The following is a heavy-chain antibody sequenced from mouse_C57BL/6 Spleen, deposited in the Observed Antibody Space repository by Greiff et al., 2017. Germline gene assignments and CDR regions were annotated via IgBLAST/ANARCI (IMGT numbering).Heavy chain of an antibody. CDR1: GFSLTSYG. D-gene: IGHD3-3*01. V-gene: IGHV2-5*01. Sequence: VKLQESGPGLVQPSQSLSITCTVSGFSLTSYGVHWVRQSPGKGLEWLGVIWRGGSTDYNAAFMSRLSITKDNSKSQVFFKMNSLQADDTAIYYWAKGDLYYAMDYWGQGTSVTVSS. J-gene: IGHJ4*01. CDR2: IWRGGST. CDR3: AKGDLYYAMDY.